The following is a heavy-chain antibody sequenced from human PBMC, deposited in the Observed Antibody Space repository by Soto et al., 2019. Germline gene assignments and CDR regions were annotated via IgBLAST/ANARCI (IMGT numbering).Heavy chain of an antibody. CDR1: GGSISSGDYY. D-gene: IGHD5-18*01. V-gene: IGHV4-30-4*01. Sequence: PSETLSLTCTVSGGSISSGDYYWSWIRQPPGKGLEWIGYIYYSGTTYYNPSLKSRVTISVDTSKNQFSLKVNSVTAADTAVYYCARALIQLWPHYYYGMDVWGQGTTVTAP. CDR2: IYYSGTT. J-gene: IGHJ6*02. CDR3: ARALIQLWPHYYYGMDV.